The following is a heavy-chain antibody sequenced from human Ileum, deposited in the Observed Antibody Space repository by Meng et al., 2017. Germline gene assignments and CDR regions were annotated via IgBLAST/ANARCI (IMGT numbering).Heavy chain of an antibody. V-gene: IGHV4-4*02. D-gene: IGHD3-22*01. CDR1: GGSISTNHL. Sequence: QVQLQEPGPGLVKPSGTLALTCAVSGGSISTNHLWSWVRQPPGKGLEWIGEIHHGGSTNYNPSLKSRVVISIDNSKSQFSLELTSVTAADTAVYYCARRPRYDGSAYYPAFEYWGQGTLVTVSS. J-gene: IGHJ4*02. CDR2: IHHGGST. CDR3: ARRPRYDGSAYYPAFEY.